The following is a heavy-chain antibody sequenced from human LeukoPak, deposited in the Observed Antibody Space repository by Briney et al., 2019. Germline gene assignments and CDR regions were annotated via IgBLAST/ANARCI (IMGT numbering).Heavy chain of an antibody. CDR3: AATYYYDGSGDY. Sequence: PGGSLRLSCAASGFTFSTYEMNWVRQAPGKGLEWVSYISSTGNIYYADSVKGRFTISSDNAKNSLYLLMNSLRTEDTAVYYCAATYYYDGSGDYWGQGTLVTVSS. J-gene: IGHJ4*02. V-gene: IGHV3-48*03. CDR1: GFTFSTYE. D-gene: IGHD3-22*01. CDR2: ISSTGNI.